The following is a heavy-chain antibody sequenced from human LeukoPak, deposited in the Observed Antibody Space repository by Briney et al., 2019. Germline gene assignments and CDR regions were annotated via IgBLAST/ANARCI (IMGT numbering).Heavy chain of an antibody. CDR3: ARDLPKRPVTTSGGFDI. V-gene: IGHV4-61*02. CDR2: IYTSGST. D-gene: IGHD4-17*01. J-gene: IGHJ3*02. CDR1: GGSISSGSYY. Sequence: PSQTLSLTCTVSGGSISSGSYYWSWIRQPAGKGLEWIGRIYTSGSTNYNPSLKSRVTISVDTSKNQLSLKLSSVTAADTAVYYCARDLPKRPVTTSGGFDIWGQGTMATVSS.